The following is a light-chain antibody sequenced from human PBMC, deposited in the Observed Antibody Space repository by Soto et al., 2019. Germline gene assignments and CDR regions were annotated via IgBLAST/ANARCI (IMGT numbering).Light chain of an antibody. J-gene: IGKJ1*01. CDR3: QQCGSTLT. CDR2: GAS. V-gene: IGKV3-20*01. CDR1: QSFISNS. Sequence: EIVLTQSPGTLSLSPGQRATLSCRASQSFISNSLAWYQQKPGQAPRLLIYGASSRATGIPDRFSGSESGTDFTLTISRLEPEDFAVYYCQQCGSTLTFGQGTKVDIK.